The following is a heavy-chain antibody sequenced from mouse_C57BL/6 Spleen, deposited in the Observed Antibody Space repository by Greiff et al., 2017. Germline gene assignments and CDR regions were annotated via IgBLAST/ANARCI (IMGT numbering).Heavy chain of an antibody. CDR3: AQLGGYYYAMDY. CDR2: ISSGGSYT. Sequence: EVKLQESGGDLVKPGGSLKLSCAASGFTFSSYGMSWVRQTPDKRLEWVATISSGGSYTYYPDSVKGRFTISRDNAKNTLYLQMSSLKSEDTAMYYCAQLGGYYYAMDYWGQGTSVTVSS. V-gene: IGHV5-6*01. CDR1: GFTFSSYG. D-gene: IGHD4-1*02. J-gene: IGHJ4*01.